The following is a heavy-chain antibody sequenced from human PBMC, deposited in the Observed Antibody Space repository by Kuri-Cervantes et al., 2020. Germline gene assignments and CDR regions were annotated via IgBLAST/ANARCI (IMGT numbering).Heavy chain of an antibody. D-gene: IGHD3-22*01. CDR2: IWYDGSNK. J-gene: IGHJ4*02. V-gene: IGHV3-33*08. Sequence: GESLKISCAASGFTFSSYGMHWVRQAPGKGLEWVAVIWYDGSNKYYADSVKGRFTISRDNSKNTLYLQMNSLRAEDTAVYYCARDGGSGYYYSIDDWGQGTLVTVSS. CDR1: GFTFSSYG. CDR3: ARDGGSGYYYSIDD.